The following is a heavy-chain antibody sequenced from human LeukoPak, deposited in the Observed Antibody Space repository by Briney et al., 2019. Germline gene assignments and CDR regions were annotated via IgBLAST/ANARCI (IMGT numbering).Heavy chain of an antibody. J-gene: IGHJ5*02. D-gene: IGHD1-26*01. CDR3: VISKGGDWFDP. CDR2: VDPEDGET. Sequence: ASVKVSCKASGYTFTDYYMHWVQQAPGKGLEWMGLVDPEDGETIYAEKFQGRVTITADTSTDTAYMELSSLRSEDTAVYYCVISKGGDWFDPWGQGTLVTVSS. V-gene: IGHV1-69-2*01. CDR1: GYTFTDYY.